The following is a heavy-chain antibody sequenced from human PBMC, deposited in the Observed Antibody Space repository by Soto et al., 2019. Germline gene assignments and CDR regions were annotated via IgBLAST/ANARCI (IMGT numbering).Heavy chain of an antibody. J-gene: IGHJ6*02. V-gene: IGHV5-51*01. CDR1: GYSFNSYW. D-gene: IGHD3-9*01. CDR3: ARLGFNYDFLFGYYNVHHYYGIAV. CDR2: IYPGDSDT. Sequence: ESLKISCKGSGYSFNSYWIGWVRQMPGRGLGCMGIIYPGDSDTRYSPSFQGQVTISADKSINSVYLQWSSLKASDTATYYCARLGFNYDFLFGYYNVHHYYGIAVWGQGTTVPVSS.